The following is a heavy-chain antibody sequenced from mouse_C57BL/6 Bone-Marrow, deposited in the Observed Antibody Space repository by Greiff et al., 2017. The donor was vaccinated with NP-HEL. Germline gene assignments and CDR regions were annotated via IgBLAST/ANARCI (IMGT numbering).Heavy chain of an antibody. CDR3: ARPLFYYGSSFDD. CDR1: GYTFTSYW. Sequence: QVQLQQPGAELVKPGASVKLSCKASGYTFTSYWMHWVKQRPGRGLEWIGRIDPNSGGTKYNEKFKSKATLTVDKPSSTAYMQLSSLTSEDSAVYYCARPLFYYGSSFDDWGQGTTLTVSS. J-gene: IGHJ2*01. CDR2: IDPNSGGT. D-gene: IGHD1-1*01. V-gene: IGHV1-72*01.